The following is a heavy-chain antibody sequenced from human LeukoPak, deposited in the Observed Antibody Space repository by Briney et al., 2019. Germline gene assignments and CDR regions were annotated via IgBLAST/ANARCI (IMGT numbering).Heavy chain of an antibody. J-gene: IGHJ4*02. Sequence: GGSLRLSCAASGFTFSSYSMNWVRQAPEKGLEWVSSISPSGTYIYYADSVKGRFTISRDNAKNSLFLQMNSLRAEDTAVYYCARDFNIQTYWGQGTLVTVSS. CDR3: ARDFNIQTY. D-gene: IGHD1-1*01. CDR2: ISPSGTYI. CDR1: GFTFSSYS. V-gene: IGHV3-21*01.